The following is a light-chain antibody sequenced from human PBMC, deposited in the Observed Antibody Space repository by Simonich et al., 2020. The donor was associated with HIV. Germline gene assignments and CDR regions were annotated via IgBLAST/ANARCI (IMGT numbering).Light chain of an antibody. CDR1: QSVLYSSSNKND. CDR2: WAS. V-gene: IGKV4-1*01. Sequence: DIVMTQSPDSLAVSLGERATINCKSSQSVLYSSSNKNDLAWYQQKPGQPPKLLIYWASTRESGVPDRFSGSGSGTVFTLTISSLQAEDVAVYYCQQYYSTPRTFGQGTKVEIK. CDR3: QQYYSTPRT. J-gene: IGKJ1*01.